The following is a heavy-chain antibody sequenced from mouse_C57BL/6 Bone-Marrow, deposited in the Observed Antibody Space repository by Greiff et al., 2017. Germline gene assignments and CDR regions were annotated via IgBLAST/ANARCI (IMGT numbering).Heavy chain of an antibody. J-gene: IGHJ1*03. CDR2: IYPGGGYT. Sequence: VQLQESGAELVRPGTSVKMSCKASGYTFTNYWIGWAKQRPGHGLEWIGDIYPGGGYTNYNEKFKGKATLTADKSSSTAYMQFSSLTSEDSAISYCARCITTVVVDWYFDVWGTGTTVTVSS. V-gene: IGHV1-63*01. CDR1: GYTFTNYW. CDR3: ARCITTVVVDWYFDV. D-gene: IGHD1-1*01.